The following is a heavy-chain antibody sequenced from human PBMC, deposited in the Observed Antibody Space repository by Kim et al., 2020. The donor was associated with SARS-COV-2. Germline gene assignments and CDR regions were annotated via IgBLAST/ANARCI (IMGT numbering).Heavy chain of an antibody. J-gene: IGHJ6*02. V-gene: IGHV4-59*01. CDR2: IYYSGST. D-gene: IGHD6-19*01. CDR3: AGSGYSSGWAIYYYYGMDV. Sequence: SETLSLTCTVSGGSISSYYWSWIRQPPGKGLEWIGYIYYSGSTNYNPSLKSRVTISVDTSKNQFSLKLSSVTAADTAVYYCAGSGYSSGWAIYYYYGMDVWGQGTTVTVSS. CDR1: GGSISSYY.